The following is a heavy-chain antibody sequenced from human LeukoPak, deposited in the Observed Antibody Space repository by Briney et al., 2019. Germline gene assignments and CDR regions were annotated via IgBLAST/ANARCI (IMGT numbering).Heavy chain of an antibody. Sequence: GGPLRLSCAASGFTFSSYAMHWVRQAPGKGLEWVAVISYDGSNKYYADPVKGRFTISRDNSKNTLYLQMNSLRAEDTAVYYCAKDQRMGITGTFDYWGQGTLVTVSS. CDR1: GFTFSSYA. CDR3: AKDQRMGITGTFDY. J-gene: IGHJ4*02. CDR2: ISYDGSNK. V-gene: IGHV3-30-3*01. D-gene: IGHD1-7*01.